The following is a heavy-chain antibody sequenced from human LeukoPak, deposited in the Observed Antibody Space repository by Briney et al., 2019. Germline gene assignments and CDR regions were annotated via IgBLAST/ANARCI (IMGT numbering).Heavy chain of an antibody. CDR2: IYYSGSS. J-gene: IGHJ4*02. CDR1: GGSISSSSYY. Sequence: PSETLSLTCTVSGGSISSSSYYWGWIRQPPGKGLEWIGSIYYSGSSYYNPSLKSRVTISVDTSKNQFSLKLSSVTAADTAVYYCARHYGVGSSSARFDNWGQGTLVTVSS. V-gene: IGHV4-39*01. CDR3: ARHYGVGSSSARFDN. D-gene: IGHD6-6*01.